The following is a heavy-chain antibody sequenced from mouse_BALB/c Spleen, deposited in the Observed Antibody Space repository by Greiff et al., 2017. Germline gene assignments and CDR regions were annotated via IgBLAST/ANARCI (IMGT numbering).Heavy chain of an antibody. CDR1: GYTFTSYV. D-gene: IGHD1-1*01. CDR2: INPYNDGT. V-gene: IGHV1-14*01. CDR3: ARFTTVVGDAMDY. Sequence: QLQQSGPELVKPGASVKMSCKASGYTFTSYVMHWVKQKPGQGLEWIGYINPYNDGTKYNEKFKGKATLTSDKSSSTAYMELSSLTSEDSAVYYCARFTTVVGDAMDYWGQGTSVTVSS. J-gene: IGHJ4*01.